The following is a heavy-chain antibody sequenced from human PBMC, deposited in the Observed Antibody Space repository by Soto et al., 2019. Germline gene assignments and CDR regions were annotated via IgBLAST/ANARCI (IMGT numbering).Heavy chain of an antibody. D-gene: IGHD3-3*01. J-gene: IGHJ4*02. Sequence: GGSLRLSCAASGFTFSSYAMSWVRQAPGKGLEWVSAIRGSGGSTYYADSVKGRFTISRDNSKNTLYLQMNSLRAEDSAVYYCAKARAQYYDFWSGYPVDYWGQGT. CDR3: AKARAQYYDFWSGYPVDY. V-gene: IGHV3-23*01. CDR1: GFTFSSYA. CDR2: IRGSGGST.